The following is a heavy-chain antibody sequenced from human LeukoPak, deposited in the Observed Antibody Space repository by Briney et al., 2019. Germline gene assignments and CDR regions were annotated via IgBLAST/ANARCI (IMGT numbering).Heavy chain of an antibody. V-gene: IGHV1-18*01. CDR3: ARDPGTRVVDP. J-gene: IGHJ5*02. CDR2: INTYNGNT. D-gene: IGHD2-15*01. Sequence: ASVKVSCKASGYTFITYGINWVRQAPGQGLEWMGWINTYNGNTNYAQKVQGRVTMTTDTSTSTAYMELRSLRSGDTAVYYCARDPGTRVVDPWGQGTLVTVSS. CDR1: GYTFITYG.